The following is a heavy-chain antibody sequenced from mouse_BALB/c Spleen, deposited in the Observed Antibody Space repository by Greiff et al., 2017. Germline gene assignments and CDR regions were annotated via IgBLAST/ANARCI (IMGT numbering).Heavy chain of an antibody. Sequence: EVKLLESGAELVRSGASVKLSCTASGFNIKDYYMHWVKQRPEQGLEWIGWIDPENGDTEYAPKFQGKATMTADTSSNTAYLQLSSLTSEDTAVYYGNAIKGYDDGCAYWGQGTLVTVSA. CDR1: GFNIKDYY. D-gene: IGHD2-14*01. V-gene: IGHV14-4*02. CDR3: NAIKGYDDGCAY. J-gene: IGHJ3*01. CDR2: IDPENGDT.